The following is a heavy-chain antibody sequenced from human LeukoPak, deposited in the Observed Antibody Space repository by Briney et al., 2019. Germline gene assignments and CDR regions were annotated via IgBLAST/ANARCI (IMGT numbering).Heavy chain of an antibody. V-gene: IGHV3-23*01. CDR2: ISGSGGST. J-gene: IGHJ4*02. CDR3: AKDNYYGSGSYYNPDYFDY. Sequence: QPGGSLRLSCAASGFTFSSYAMSWVRQAPGKGLEWVSAISGSGGSTYYADSVKGRFTISRDNSKNTLYLQMNSLRAEDTAVYYCAKDNYYGSGSYYNPDYFDYWGQGTLVTVSS. CDR1: GFTFSSYA. D-gene: IGHD3-10*01.